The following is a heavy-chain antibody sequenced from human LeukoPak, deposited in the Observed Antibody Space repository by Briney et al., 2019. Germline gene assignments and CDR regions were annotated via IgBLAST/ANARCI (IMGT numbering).Heavy chain of an antibody. D-gene: IGHD2-2*01. V-gene: IGHV1-69*05. CDR1: GATFSTYA. Sequence: ASVKVSCKASGATFSTYAISWVRQAPGQGLEWMGGIIPTFYTANYAQKFQGRVTITTDESTNTAYMELSSLRSEDTAVYYCASDLGYCSRTSCYFDYWGQGTLVTVSS. J-gene: IGHJ4*02. CDR2: IIPTFYTA. CDR3: ASDLGYCSRTSCYFDY.